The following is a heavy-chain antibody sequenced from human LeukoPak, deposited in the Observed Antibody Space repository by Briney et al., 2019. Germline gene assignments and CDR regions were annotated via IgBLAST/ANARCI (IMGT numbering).Heavy chain of an antibody. V-gene: IGHV4-4*02. D-gene: IGHD3-22*01. CDR3: ARESLEDSSGYFIGAFDI. Sequence: PSETLSLTCAVSGGSISSSNWWSWVGQPPGKGLEWIGEIYHSGSTNYNPSLKSRVTISVDKSKNQFSLKLSSVTAADTAVYYCARESLEDSSGYFIGAFDIWGQGTMVTVSS. CDR2: IYHSGST. CDR1: GGSISSSNW. J-gene: IGHJ3*02.